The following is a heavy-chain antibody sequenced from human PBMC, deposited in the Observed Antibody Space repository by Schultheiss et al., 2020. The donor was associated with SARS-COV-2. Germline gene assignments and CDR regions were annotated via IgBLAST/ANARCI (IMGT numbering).Heavy chain of an antibody. CDR2: ISSSSSYI. CDR3: ARGGMPYYDFWSGYAAFDY. J-gene: IGHJ4*02. Sequence: GGSLRLSCAASGFTFSSYGMNWVRQAPGKGLEWVSSISSSSSYIYYADSVKGRFTISRDNAKNSLYLQMNSLRAEDTAVYYCARGGMPYYDFWSGYAAFDYWGQGTLVTVSS. V-gene: IGHV3-21*01. CDR1: GFTFSSYG. D-gene: IGHD3-3*01.